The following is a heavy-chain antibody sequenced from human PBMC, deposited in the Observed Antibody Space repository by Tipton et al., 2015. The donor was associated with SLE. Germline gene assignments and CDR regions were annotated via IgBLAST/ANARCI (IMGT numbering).Heavy chain of an antibody. D-gene: IGHD3-22*01. J-gene: IGHJ4*02. CDR1: GYSFINYG. CDR2: ISVYNGHT. Sequence: QSGAEVKKPGASVKVSCKASGYSFINYGITWVRLAPGQGLEWMGWISVYNGHTNYAQKFQGRVTMTTDTSTSTAYMDLRSLRSDDTAVYYCARVQNYYDSGGSYFHFDYWGLGTLVTVSS. CDR3: ARVQNYYDSGGSYFHFDY. V-gene: IGHV1-18*01.